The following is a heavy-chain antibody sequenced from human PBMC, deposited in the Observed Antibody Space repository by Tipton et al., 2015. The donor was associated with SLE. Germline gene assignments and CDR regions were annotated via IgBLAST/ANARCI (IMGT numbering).Heavy chain of an antibody. Sequence: TLSLTCAVSGYSISSGYYWGWIRQPPGKGLEWIGSIYYSGTTYYNPSLKSRVTISVDTSKNQFSLKLSSVTAADTAVYYCASILDDYNTNWFDPWGQGTLVTVSS. CDR3: ASILDDYNTNWFDP. CDR1: GYSISSGYY. D-gene: IGHD5-24*01. J-gene: IGHJ5*02. CDR2: IYYSGTT. V-gene: IGHV4-38-2*01.